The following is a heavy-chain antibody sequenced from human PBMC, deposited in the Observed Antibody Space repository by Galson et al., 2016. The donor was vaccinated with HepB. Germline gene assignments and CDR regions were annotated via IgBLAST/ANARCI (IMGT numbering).Heavy chain of an antibody. Sequence: SLRLSCATSGFTFSSYSMNWVRQAPGKGLEWVSFISTSSSNIYYAESVKGRFTISRDNGKNSLYLQMNSLTDEDTAVYFCARGVLNDFWSGYSPPWAYGMDVWGRGTAATVSS. CDR1: GFTFSSYS. J-gene: IGHJ6*02. V-gene: IGHV3-48*02. CDR3: ARGVLNDFWSGYSPPWAYGMDV. CDR2: ISTSSSNI. D-gene: IGHD3-3*01.